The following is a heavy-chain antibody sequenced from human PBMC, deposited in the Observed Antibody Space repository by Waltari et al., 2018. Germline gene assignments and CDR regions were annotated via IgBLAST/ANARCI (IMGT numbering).Heavy chain of an antibody. J-gene: IGHJ4*02. Sequence: QVQLQESGPGLVKPSETLSLTCGVSGYSISSGSYWAWIRQPPGKGLEWIGSLSHSGSTYYKPSLKSRITISMDTSKNQFSLLLTSVTAADTAVYYCAREGSRFGSGSYNFDTWGQGTLLTVSS. CDR3: AREGSRFGSGSYNFDT. V-gene: IGHV4-38-2*02. CDR2: LSHSGST. CDR1: GYSISSGSY. D-gene: IGHD3-10*01.